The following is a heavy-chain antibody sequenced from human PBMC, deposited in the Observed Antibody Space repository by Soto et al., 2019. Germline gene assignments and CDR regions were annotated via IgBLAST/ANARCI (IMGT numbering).Heavy chain of an antibody. CDR1: GFTFSSYA. V-gene: IGHV3-23*01. J-gene: IGHJ4*02. D-gene: IGHD3-3*01. CDR3: ATSLTIFGVVIEIALDY. Sequence: GGSLRLSCAASGFTFSSYAMSWVRQAPGKGLEWVSAISGSGGSTYYADSVKGRFTISRDNSKNTLYLQMNSLRAEDTAVYYCATSLTIFGVVIEIALDYWGQGTLVTVSS. CDR2: ISGSGGST.